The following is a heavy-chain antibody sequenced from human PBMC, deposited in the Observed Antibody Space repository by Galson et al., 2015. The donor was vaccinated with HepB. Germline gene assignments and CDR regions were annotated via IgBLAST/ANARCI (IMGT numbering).Heavy chain of an antibody. V-gene: IGHV4-34*01. Sequence: ETLSLTCAMSGGSFSEYYWSWIRQPPGKGLEWIGEINHSGSTNFNPSLKTRVTKSVDTSENQFSLKLSSVTAADTAVYYCARVAYDYLWGSYRAINWFDPWGQGILVTVSS. J-gene: IGHJ5*02. CDR3: ARVAYDYLWGSYRAINWFDP. CDR2: INHSGST. D-gene: IGHD3-16*02. CDR1: GGSFSEYY.